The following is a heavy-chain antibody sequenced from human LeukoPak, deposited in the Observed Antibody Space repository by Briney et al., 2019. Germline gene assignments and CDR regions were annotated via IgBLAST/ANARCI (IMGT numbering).Heavy chain of an antibody. CDR1: GFSFSASW. Sequence: GGSLRLSCTASGFSFSASWMSWVRHLPGKELEWLADMNPDGSKIVYVDSVKGRFTISRNNAKNSLFLQMDGLRAEDTGVYYCARDPLNGALDIWGQGTLVTVSS. J-gene: IGHJ3*02. CDR3: ARDPLNGALDI. V-gene: IGHV3-7*01. CDR2: MNPDGSKI.